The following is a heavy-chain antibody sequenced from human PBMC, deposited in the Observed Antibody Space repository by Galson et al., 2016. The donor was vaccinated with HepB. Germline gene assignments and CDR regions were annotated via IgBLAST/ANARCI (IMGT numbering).Heavy chain of an antibody. J-gene: IGHJ4*02. CDR2: IRRKDYGGTT. D-gene: IGHD1-7*01. CDR1: GFTFGDYA. V-gene: IGHV3-49*04. Sequence: SLRLSCAASGFTFGDYAMSWVRQAPGEGLEWVGLIRRKDYGGTTEYAASVKGRFTISRDDSKNIAYLQMNSLKTEDTAVYYCSRSITGTRHFPDKYYFDFWGQGTLVTVSS. CDR3: SRSITGTRHFPDKYYFDF.